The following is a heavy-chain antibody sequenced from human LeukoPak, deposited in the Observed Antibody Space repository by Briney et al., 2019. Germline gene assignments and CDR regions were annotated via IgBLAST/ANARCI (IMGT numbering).Heavy chain of an antibody. Sequence: PGGSLRLSCAASGFTFDDYAMHWVRQAPGKGLEWVSLISGDGGSTYYADSVKGRFTISRDNSKNSLYLQMNSLGTEDTALYYCAKDRYSSGWSPFDYWGQGTLVTVSS. CDR3: AKDRYSSGWSPFDY. J-gene: IGHJ4*02. V-gene: IGHV3-43*02. D-gene: IGHD6-19*01. CDR1: GFTFDDYA. CDR2: ISGDGGST.